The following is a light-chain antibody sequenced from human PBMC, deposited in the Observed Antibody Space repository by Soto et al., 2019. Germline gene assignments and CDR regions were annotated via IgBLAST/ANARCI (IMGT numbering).Light chain of an antibody. V-gene: IGKV3-11*01. CDR2: SAS. CDR1: QSIATY. Sequence: EIVLTQSPATLSLSPGERATLSCRASQSIATYLGWYQQKPGQAPRLLIYSASNRATGIPPRFSGSGSGTDFTLTISSLEPEDFSVYYCQQRYNWPVTFGQGTRLEIK. J-gene: IGKJ5*01. CDR3: QQRYNWPVT.